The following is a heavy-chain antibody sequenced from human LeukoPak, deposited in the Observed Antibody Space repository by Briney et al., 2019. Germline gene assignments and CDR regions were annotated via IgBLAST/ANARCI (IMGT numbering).Heavy chain of an antibody. Sequence: KPSEALSLTCTVSGGSISNYYWSWLRQPPGKGLEWIGSIYYSGSTNYNSSLKSRVTISVDTSKNLFSLKLSSVTAADTAVYYCARIGSSGWPNFDYWGQGTLVTVSS. D-gene: IGHD6-19*01. CDR2: IYYSGST. CDR3: ARIGSSGWPNFDY. J-gene: IGHJ4*02. V-gene: IGHV4-59*01. CDR1: GGSISNYY.